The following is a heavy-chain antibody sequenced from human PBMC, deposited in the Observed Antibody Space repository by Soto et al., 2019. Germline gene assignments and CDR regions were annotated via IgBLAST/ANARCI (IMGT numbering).Heavy chain of an antibody. V-gene: IGHV5-51*01. Sequence: PGESLKISCKGSGYSFTSYWIGWVRQMPGKGLEWMGIIYPGDSDTRYSPSFQGQVTISADKSISTAYLQWSSLKASDTAMYYCARHTVPAASWGAQFEYWGQGTLVTVSS. CDR1: GYSFTSYW. J-gene: IGHJ4*02. D-gene: IGHD2-2*01. CDR3: ARHTVPAASWGAQFEY. CDR2: IYPGDSDT.